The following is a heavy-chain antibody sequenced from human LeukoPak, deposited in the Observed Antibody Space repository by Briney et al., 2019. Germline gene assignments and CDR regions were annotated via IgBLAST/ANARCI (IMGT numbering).Heavy chain of an antibody. CDR2: ISYDGSNK. J-gene: IGHJ6*02. D-gene: IGHD5-12*01. CDR1: GFTFSSYA. CDR3: ARAINSGYAQRYYYYGMDI. V-gene: IGHV3-30-3*01. Sequence: PGRSLRLSCAASGFTFSSYAMHWVRQAPGKGLEWVAVISYDGSNKYYADSVKGRFTISRDNAKNSLYLQMDSLRDEDTAVYYCARAINSGYAQRYYYYGMDIWGQGTTVTVSS.